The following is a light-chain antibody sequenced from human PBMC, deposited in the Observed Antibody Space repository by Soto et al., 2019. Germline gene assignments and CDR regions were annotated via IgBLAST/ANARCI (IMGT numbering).Light chain of an antibody. CDR1: QSINSE. Sequence: EIVMTQSPATLSLSPGERAALSCRASQSINSELAWDQQKPGQPPRLIIYGASTRATGVPARFTGSEYGSEFTLTISGLQSEDFAVYYCKQGHNWPLTFGQGTRLEI. J-gene: IGKJ2*01. CDR2: GAS. CDR3: KQGHNWPLT. V-gene: IGKV3-15*01.